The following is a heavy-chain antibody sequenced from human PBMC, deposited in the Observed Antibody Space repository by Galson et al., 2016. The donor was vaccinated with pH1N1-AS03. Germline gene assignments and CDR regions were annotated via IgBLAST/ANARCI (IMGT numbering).Heavy chain of an antibody. Sequence: SVKVSCKASGYTFTRYYMHWVRQAPGQELEWMGWINPSSGGTKYAQKFQGRVTMTRDTSISTAFMELSRLTSDDTAVYFCARGGGSSLDYWGQGTTVTVSS. J-gene: IGHJ4*03. V-gene: IGHV1-2*02. CDR3: ARGGGSSLDY. CDR1: GYTFTRYY. D-gene: IGHD1-26*01. CDR2: INPSSGGT.